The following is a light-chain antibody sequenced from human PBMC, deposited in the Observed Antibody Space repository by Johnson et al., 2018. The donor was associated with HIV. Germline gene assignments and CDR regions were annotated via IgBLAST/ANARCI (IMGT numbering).Light chain of an antibody. J-gene: IGLJ1*01. CDR2: ENN. CDR1: SSNIGNNY. Sequence: QPVLTQPPSVSAAPGQKVTISCSGSSSNIGNNYVSWYQQLPGTAPKLLIYENNKRPLGIPDRFSGSKSGTSATLGITGLQTGDEADYYCGTWDTSLSARGVFGTGTKVTVL. V-gene: IGLV1-51*02. CDR3: GTWDTSLSARGV.